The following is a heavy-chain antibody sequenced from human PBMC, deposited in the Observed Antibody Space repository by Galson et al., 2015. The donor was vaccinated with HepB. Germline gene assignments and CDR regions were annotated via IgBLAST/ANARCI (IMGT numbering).Heavy chain of an antibody. V-gene: IGHV3-15*01. CDR2: IRSKTDGGTT. CDR1: GFTVSNAW. CDR3: TTVGYYYDSSGYYSTFNFDY. J-gene: IGHJ4*02. Sequence: SLRLSCAASGFTVSNAWMSWVRQAPGEGLEWVGRIRSKTDGGTTDYAAPVKGRFTISRDDSKNTLYLQMNSLKTEDTAVYYCTTVGYYYDSSGYYSTFNFDYWGQGTLVTVSS. D-gene: IGHD3-22*01.